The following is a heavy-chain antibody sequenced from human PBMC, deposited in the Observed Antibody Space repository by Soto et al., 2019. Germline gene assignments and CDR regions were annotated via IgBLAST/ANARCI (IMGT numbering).Heavy chain of an antibody. V-gene: IGHV3-30*03. CDR1: GFPFTSYG. J-gene: IGHJ4*02. D-gene: IGHD3-10*01. Sequence: QVQLVESGGGVVQPGRSLRLSCAASGFPFTSYGMHWVREGQGKGLEWLAVISYDGSNKFYADSVKGRFTISRDNSKHTLYLQMNSLRPEDTALYYCVGGQFYFDYRGQGTLVIVSS. CDR2: ISYDGSNK. CDR3: VGGQFYFDY.